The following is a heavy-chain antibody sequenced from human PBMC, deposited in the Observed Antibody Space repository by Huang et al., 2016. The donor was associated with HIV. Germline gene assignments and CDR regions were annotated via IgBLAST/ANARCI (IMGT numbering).Heavy chain of an antibody. Sequence: EVQLVESGGGLVQPGGSLRLSCAASGFTFRSYWMSWVCQAPGKGLEGVANIKQDGSEKYDVDSVKGRFTISRDNVKNALYLQMYSLRVEDTAIYYCARGGAPYYDFWSGGHHYGMDVWGQGTTVTVSS. V-gene: IGHV3-7*04. CDR2: IKQDGSEK. CDR3: ARGGAPYYDFWSGGHHYGMDV. D-gene: IGHD3-3*01. J-gene: IGHJ6*02. CDR1: GFTFRSYW.